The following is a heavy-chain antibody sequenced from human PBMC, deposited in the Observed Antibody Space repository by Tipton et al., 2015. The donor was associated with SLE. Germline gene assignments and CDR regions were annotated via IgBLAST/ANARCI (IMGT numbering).Heavy chain of an antibody. D-gene: IGHD4-17*01. CDR1: GGSISNPSYY. CDR3: ARRRYGDFDY. Sequence: TLSLTCTVSGGSISNPSYYWGWIRQPPGKGLEWIGIIYHTGSTHYNPSLKSRVTISVDTSKNQFSLKLGSVTAADTSVYYCARRRYGDFDYWGQGTLVTVSS. CDR2: IYHTGST. J-gene: IGHJ4*02. V-gene: IGHV4-39*01.